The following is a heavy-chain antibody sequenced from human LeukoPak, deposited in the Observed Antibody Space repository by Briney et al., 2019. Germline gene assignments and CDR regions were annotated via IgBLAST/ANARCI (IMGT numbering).Heavy chain of an antibody. Sequence: ASVKVSCKASGGTFSSYAISWVRQAPGQGLEWMGGIIPIFGTANYAQKFQGRVTITADESTSTAYMELSSLRSEDTAVYYCATSRPEYHYDILTGYHYRNWFDPWGQGTLVTVSS. V-gene: IGHV1-69*13. D-gene: IGHD3-9*01. CDR2: IIPIFGTA. J-gene: IGHJ5*02. CDR3: ATSRPEYHYDILTGYHYRNWFDP. CDR1: GGTFSSYA.